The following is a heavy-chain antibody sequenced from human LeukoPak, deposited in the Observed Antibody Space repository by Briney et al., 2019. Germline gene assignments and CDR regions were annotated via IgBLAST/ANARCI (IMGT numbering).Heavy chain of an antibody. CDR2: IIPILGIA. J-gene: IGHJ3*02. Sequence: GASVKVSCKASGYAFISYFIHWVRQAPGQGLEWMGRIIPILGIANYAQKFQGRVTITADKSTSTAYMELSSLRSEDTAVYYCARERVVNGAFDIWGQGTMVTVSS. V-gene: IGHV1-69*04. CDR1: GYAFISYF. CDR3: ARERVVNGAFDI. D-gene: IGHD3-3*01.